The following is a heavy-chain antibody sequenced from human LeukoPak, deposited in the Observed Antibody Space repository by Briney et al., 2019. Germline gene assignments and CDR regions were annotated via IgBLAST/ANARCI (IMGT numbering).Heavy chain of an antibody. Sequence: ASVKVSCKASGYTFTGYYMHWVRQAPGQGLEWTGWINPNSGGTNYAQKFQGRVTMTRDTSISTAYMELSRLRSDDTAVYYCARDGYSSSSYYYMDVWGKGTTVTVSS. CDR2: INPNSGGT. CDR3: ARDGYSSSSYYYMDV. V-gene: IGHV1-2*02. D-gene: IGHD6-6*01. J-gene: IGHJ6*03. CDR1: GYTFTGYY.